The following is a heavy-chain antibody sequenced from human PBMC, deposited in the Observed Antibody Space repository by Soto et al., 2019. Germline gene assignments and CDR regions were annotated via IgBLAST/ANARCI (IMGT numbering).Heavy chain of an antibody. Sequence: QVQLVQSGAEVKNPGASVKVSCKASGYTFTTYYMHWLRQARGQGLEWMGIITPSSGSTRYEQKFQDRVTMTRDTSTSTVYMELSSLRSEDTAVYYWARAVSTKTAPIDYWGQGTLVTVSS. J-gene: IGHJ4*02. V-gene: IGHV1-46*01. CDR1: GYTFTTYY. CDR2: ITPSSGST. CDR3: ARAVSTKTAPIDY. D-gene: IGHD4-17*01.